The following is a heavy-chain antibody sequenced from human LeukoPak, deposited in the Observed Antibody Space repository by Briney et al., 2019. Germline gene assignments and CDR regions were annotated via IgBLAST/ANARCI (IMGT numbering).Heavy chain of an antibody. D-gene: IGHD3-22*01. V-gene: IGHV4-59*08. Sequence: PSETLSLTCTVSGGSISSYYWSWIRQPPGKGLEWIGYIYYSGSTNYNPSLKSRVTISVDTSKNQFSLKLSSVTAADTAVYYCARHPPYYDSSGYYFDYWGQGTLVTVSS. J-gene: IGHJ4*02. CDR2: IYYSGST. CDR3: ARHPPYYDSSGYYFDY. CDR1: GGSISSYY.